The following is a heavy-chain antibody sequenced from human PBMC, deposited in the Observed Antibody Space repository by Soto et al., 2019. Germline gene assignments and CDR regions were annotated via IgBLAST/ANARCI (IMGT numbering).Heavy chain of an antibody. CDR3: AKDEHGDYLFDAFDI. D-gene: IGHD4-17*01. V-gene: IGHV3-9*01. Sequence: GGSLRLSCAASGFTFDDYAMHWVRQAPGKGLEWVSGISWNSGSIGYADSVKGRFTISRDNAKNSLYLQMNSLRAEDTALYYCAKDEHGDYLFDAFDIWGQGTMVTVSS. CDR1: GFTFDDYA. J-gene: IGHJ3*02. CDR2: ISWNSGSI.